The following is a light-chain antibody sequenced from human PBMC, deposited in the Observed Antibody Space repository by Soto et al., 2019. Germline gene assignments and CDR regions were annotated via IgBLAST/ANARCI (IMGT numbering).Light chain of an antibody. V-gene: IGKV3-20*01. J-gene: IGKJ5*01. Sequence: EIVLTQSPGTLSLSPGESTTLSCRASQSVGNNYLAWYQQKPGQAPRLLIYNAFNRATGIPGRFSGSGSGTDYTLSISSWQHQYFAVLSCHQYAYSPQTFGQGTRLEIK. CDR3: HQYAYSPQT. CDR1: QSVGNNY. CDR2: NAF.